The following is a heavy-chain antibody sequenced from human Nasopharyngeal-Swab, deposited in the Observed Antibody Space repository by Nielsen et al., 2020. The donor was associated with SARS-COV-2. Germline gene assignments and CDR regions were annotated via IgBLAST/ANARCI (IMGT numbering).Heavy chain of an antibody. J-gene: IGHJ4*02. CDR2: IRSKGNNYAN. CDR1: GFTFSDSA. V-gene: IGHV3-73*01. Sequence: GESLKISCAASGFTFSDSAIHWVRQASGKGLEWVGRIRSKGNNYANAYAASVKGRFTIFRDDPTNTAYLQMNSLKTEDTAVYYCTRCGGGCYSGRDYWGQGTLVTVSS. CDR3: TRCGGGCYSGRDY. D-gene: IGHD2-15*01.